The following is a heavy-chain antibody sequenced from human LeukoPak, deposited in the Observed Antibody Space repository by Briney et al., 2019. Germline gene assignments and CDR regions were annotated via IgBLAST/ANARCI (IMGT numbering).Heavy chain of an antibody. D-gene: IGHD2-2*01. J-gene: IGHJ6*02. Sequence: PSETLSLTCTVSGGSISGYYWSWIRQPPGEGLEWIGHIYYSGSTNYNPSLKSRVTISVDTSKNQFSLKLSSVTAADTAVYYCARRLGTYCSSTSCGGMDVWGQGTTVTVSS. V-gene: IGHV4-59*08. CDR1: GGSISGYY. CDR2: IYYSGST. CDR3: ARRLGTYCSSTSCGGMDV.